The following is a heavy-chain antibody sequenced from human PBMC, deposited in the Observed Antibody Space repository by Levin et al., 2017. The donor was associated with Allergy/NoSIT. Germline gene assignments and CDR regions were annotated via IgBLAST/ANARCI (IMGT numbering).Heavy chain of an antibody. CDR1: GFTFTNYW. V-gene: IGHV3-7*04. Sequence: GESLKISCAASGFTFTNYWMTWVRQAPGKGLEWVANIDQGGSGKYYVDSGKGRFTISRDNDMNSLYLQMNSLRAEDTAVYFCARTGDDYWGQGTLVTVSS. D-gene: IGHD4-17*01. CDR3: ARTGDDY. CDR2: IDQGGSGK. J-gene: IGHJ4*02.